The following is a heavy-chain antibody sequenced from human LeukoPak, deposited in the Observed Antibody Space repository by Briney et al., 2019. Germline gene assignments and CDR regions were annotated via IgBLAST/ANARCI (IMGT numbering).Heavy chain of an antibody. CDR1: GFTFSSYS. V-gene: IGHV3-48*04. D-gene: IGHD2-21*02. CDR2: ISSGSGTI. CDR3: ARARLAHCGGDCYRGDCFDP. J-gene: IGHJ5*02. Sequence: GGSLRLSCAASGFTFSSYSMNWVRQAPGKGLDWVSYISSGSGTIYYADSVKGRFTISRDNAKNSLYLQMNSLRAEDTAVYYCARARLAHCGGDCYRGDCFDPWGQGTLVTVSS.